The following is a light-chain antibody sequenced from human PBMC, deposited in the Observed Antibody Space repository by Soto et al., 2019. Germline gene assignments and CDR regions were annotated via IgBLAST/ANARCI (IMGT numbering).Light chain of an antibody. CDR2: GAS. Sequence: EIVLTQSPGTLSLSPGERATLSCRASQSVSSSYLAWYQQKPGQAPRLLIYGASSSATGIPDRFSGSGSGTDFTLTIRRLEPEDFAVYYCQQYGSSPPYTFGQGTKVEIK. CDR1: QSVSSSY. J-gene: IGKJ2*01. CDR3: QQYGSSPPYT. V-gene: IGKV3-20*01.